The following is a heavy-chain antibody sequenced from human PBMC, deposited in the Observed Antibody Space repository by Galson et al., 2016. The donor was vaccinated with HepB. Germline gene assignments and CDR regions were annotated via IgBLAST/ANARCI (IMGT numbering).Heavy chain of an antibody. CDR1: GFSFSDHY. J-gene: IGHJ6*04. Sequence: SLRLSCAASGFSFSDHYMDWVRQAPGKGLEVVSSISRSGDSTDYADSVKGRFTISRDNSKNTLSLQMNSLRVEDTAVYYCVQGSTAPAVWGKGTTVIVSS. CDR3: VQGSTAPAV. D-gene: IGHD1-26*01. CDR2: ISRSGDST. V-gene: IGHV3-23*01.